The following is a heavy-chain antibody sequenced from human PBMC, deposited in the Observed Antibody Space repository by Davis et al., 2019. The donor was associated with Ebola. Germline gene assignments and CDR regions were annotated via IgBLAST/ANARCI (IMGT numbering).Heavy chain of an antibody. J-gene: IGHJ4*02. V-gene: IGHV1-18*04. CDR3: ARAQFPTTSDH. CDR2: ISAYNGNT. D-gene: IGHD1-1*01. Sequence: ASVKVSCKASGYTFTNYGITWVRQAPGQGLEWMGWISAYNGNTNYAQKLQGRVTMTTDTSTSTAYMEVGILRSDDTAVYYCARAQFPTTSDHWGQGTLVTVSS. CDR1: GYTFTNYG.